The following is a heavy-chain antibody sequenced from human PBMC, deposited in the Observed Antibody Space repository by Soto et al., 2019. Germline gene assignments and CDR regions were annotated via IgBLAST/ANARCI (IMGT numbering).Heavy chain of an antibody. CDR2: IIPIFGTA. J-gene: IGHJ6*02. D-gene: IGHD2-15*01. Sequence: SVKVSCKASGGTFSSYAISWVRQAPGQGLEWMGGIIPIFGTANYAQKFQGRVTITADESTSTAYMELSSLRSEDTAAYYCARYCSGGSCYSRYGMDVWGQGTTVTVSS. CDR3: ARYCSGGSCYSRYGMDV. CDR1: GGTFSSYA. V-gene: IGHV1-69*13.